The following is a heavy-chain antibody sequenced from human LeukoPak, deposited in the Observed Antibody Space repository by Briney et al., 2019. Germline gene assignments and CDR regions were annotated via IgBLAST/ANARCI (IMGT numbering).Heavy chain of an antibody. Sequence: GASVKVSCKASGYDFTSVGITWVRRDPGQGLEWMGWISPYNGNTRYAQKFQGRVAMTTDTSTTTAYMELRGLRFNDTAVYYCARAGSGSGWYFDYWGQGTLVTVSS. CDR1: GYDFTSVG. V-gene: IGHV1-18*01. CDR3: ARAGSGSGWYFDY. J-gene: IGHJ4*02. D-gene: IGHD6-19*01. CDR2: ISPYNGNT.